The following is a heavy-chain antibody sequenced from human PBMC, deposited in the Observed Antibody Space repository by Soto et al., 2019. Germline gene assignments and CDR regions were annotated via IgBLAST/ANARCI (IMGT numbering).Heavy chain of an antibody. CDR2: MNEDGGTT. J-gene: IGHJ6*02. D-gene: IGHD3-10*01. CDR3: ASGLSGRADV. CDR1: GFTFSSYW. Sequence: EVQLVESGGGLVRPGGSLRLSCAASGFTFSSYWMHWVRQAPGKGLVWVSRMNEDGGTTDYADSVKGRFTISRDNAKNTLYLQMNSLRVEDTAVYYCASGLSGRADVWGQGTTVTVAS. V-gene: IGHV3-74*02.